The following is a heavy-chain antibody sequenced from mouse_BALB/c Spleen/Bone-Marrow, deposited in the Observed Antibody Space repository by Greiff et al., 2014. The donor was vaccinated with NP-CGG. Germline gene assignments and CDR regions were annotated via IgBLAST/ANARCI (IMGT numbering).Heavy chain of an antibody. D-gene: IGHD1-1*02. Sequence: EVQLVESGGGLVKPGGSLKLSCTASGFIFSDYYMYWVRQTPEKRLEWVAAISDGGSYTYYPDSVKGRFTISRDNAKNNLYLQMSSLKFEDTAMYYCARSGEKYGAMDYWGQGTSVTVSS. CDR3: ARSGEKYGAMDY. CDR1: GFIFSDYY. CDR2: ISDGGSYT. V-gene: IGHV5-4*02. J-gene: IGHJ4*01.